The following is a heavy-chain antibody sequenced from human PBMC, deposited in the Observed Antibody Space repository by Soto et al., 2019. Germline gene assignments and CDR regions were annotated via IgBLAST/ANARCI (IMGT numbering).Heavy chain of an antibody. CDR3: AREVLYYDSSGYSWDDAFDI. V-gene: IGHV4-30-2*01. CDR2: IYQSGST. J-gene: IGHJ3*02. CDR1: GGSISSGAYS. Sequence: SETLSLTCAVSGGSISSGAYSWSWIRQPPGKGLKWIGFIYQSGSTYYNPSLKSRVTISVDRSKNQFSLKLSSVTAADTAVYYCAREVLYYDSSGYSWDDAFDIWGQGTMVTV. D-gene: IGHD3-22*01.